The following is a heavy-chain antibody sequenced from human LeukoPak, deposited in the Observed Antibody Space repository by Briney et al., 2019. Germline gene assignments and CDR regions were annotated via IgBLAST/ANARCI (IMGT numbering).Heavy chain of an antibody. V-gene: IGHV4-31*03. J-gene: IGHJ3*02. CDR1: GGSISSGGYY. CDR2: IYYSGST. CDR3: ARGRLAVAGTSLVRAFDI. Sequence: SETLSLTCTVSGGSISSGGYYWSWIRQHPGKGLEWIGYIYYSGSTYYNPSLKSRVTISVDTSKNQFSLKLSSVTAADTAVYYCARGRLAVAGTSLVRAFDIWGQGTMVTVSS. D-gene: IGHD6-19*01.